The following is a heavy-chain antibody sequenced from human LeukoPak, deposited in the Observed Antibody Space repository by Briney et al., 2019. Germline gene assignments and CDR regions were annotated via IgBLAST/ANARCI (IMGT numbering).Heavy chain of an antibody. V-gene: IGHV4-59*01. CDR1: GGSISSYY. CDR3: ARVATGATYN. CDR2: IYYSGST. Sequence: PSETLSLTCTVSGGSISSYYWSWTRQPPGKGLEWIGYIYYSGSTNYNPSLKSRVTISVDTSKNQFSLKLSSVIAADTAVYYCARVATGATYNWGQGTLVTVSS. D-gene: IGHD1-26*01. J-gene: IGHJ4*02.